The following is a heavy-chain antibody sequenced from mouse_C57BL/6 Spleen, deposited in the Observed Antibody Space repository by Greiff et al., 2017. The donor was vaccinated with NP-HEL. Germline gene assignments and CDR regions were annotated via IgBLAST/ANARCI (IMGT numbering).Heavy chain of an antibody. J-gene: IGHJ3*01. CDR2: IDPSDSYT. CDR1: GYTFTSYW. V-gene: IGHV1-69*01. CDR3: ARSTGAWFAY. Sequence: QVQLQQPGAELVMPGASVKLSCKASGYTFTSYWMHWVKQRPGQGLEWIGEIDPSDSYTNYNEKFKGKSTLTVDKSSSTAYMQLSSLTSEDAAVYYCARSTGAWFAYWGKETLVTVSA. D-gene: IGHD4-1*02.